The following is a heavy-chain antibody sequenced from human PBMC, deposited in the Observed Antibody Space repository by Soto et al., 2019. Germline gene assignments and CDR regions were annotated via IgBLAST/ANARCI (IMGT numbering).Heavy chain of an antibody. CDR3: ATHCSGGSCPRHGYGMDV. D-gene: IGHD2-15*01. CDR2: IYYSGST. CDR1: GGSISSGDYY. Sequence: SETLSLTCTVSGGSISSGDYYWSWIRQPPGKGLEWIGYIYYSGSTYYNPSLKSRVTISVDTSKNQFSLKLSSVTAADTAVYYCATHCSGGSCPRHGYGMDVWGQGTTVTVS. J-gene: IGHJ6*02. V-gene: IGHV4-30-4*01.